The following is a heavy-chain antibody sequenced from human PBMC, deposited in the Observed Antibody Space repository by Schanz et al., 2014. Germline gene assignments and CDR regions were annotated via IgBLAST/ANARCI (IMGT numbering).Heavy chain of an antibody. J-gene: IGHJ4*02. V-gene: IGHV3-21*04. D-gene: IGHD3-16*01. CDR1: GFTFSNYS. Sequence: EVQLVESGGGLVKPGGSLRLSCAASGFTFSNYSMNWVRQAPGKGLEWVSSISSTSSYIFYADSVKGRFTISRDNAKNSLYLQMNSLKTEDTAVYYCVRLDVHDYGGQGTLVTVSA. CDR2: ISSTSSYI. CDR3: VRLDVHDY.